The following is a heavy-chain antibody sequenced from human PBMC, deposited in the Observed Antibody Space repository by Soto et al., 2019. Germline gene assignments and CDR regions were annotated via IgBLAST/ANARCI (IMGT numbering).Heavy chain of an antibody. Sequence: PGGSLRLSCVASGFIFSDHYMDWVRQAPGKGLEWVGRTRNKANDYTTEYAASVKGRSIISRDDSKNSLYLQMHSLKSEDTAVYYCARVQYSYGLWYYFDYWGKGALVTVSS. V-gene: IGHV3-72*01. D-gene: IGHD5-18*01. CDR2: TRNKANDYTT. CDR3: ARVQYSYGLWYYFDY. J-gene: IGHJ4*02. CDR1: GFIFSDHY.